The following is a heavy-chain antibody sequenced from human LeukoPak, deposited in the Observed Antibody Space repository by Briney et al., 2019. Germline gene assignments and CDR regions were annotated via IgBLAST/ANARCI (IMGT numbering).Heavy chain of an antibody. Sequence: TGGSLRLSCTTSGFTFSSYAMSWVRQAPGKGLEWVSAIGVGGGYIYYADSVKGRFTISRDNSKNALYLQMNSLRADDTAVYYCPSHSGSYSNWFDPWGQGTLVTVSS. CDR1: GFTFSSYA. D-gene: IGHD1-26*01. J-gene: IGHJ5*02. CDR2: IGVGGGYI. V-gene: IGHV3-23*01. CDR3: PSHSGSYSNWFDP.